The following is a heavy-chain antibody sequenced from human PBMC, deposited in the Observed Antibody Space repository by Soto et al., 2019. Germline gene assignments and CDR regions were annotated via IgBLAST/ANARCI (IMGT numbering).Heavy chain of an antibody. Sequence: SETLSLTCAVSGGSISSTNWWSWVRQSPGKSLQWSGEFYHNGSPAYNTSLKSRVIISVDKSKNHVFLKLPSVTAAATAVYFCGRWLGTSYGMDVWGQGTAVTVSS. CDR2: FYHNGSP. J-gene: IGHJ6*02. CDR1: GGSISSTNW. D-gene: IGHD3-10*01. CDR3: GRWLGTSYGMDV. V-gene: IGHV4-4*02.